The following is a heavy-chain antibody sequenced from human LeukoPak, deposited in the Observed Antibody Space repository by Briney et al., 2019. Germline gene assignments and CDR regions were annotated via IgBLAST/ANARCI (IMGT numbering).Heavy chain of an antibody. CDR3: ARDYYDILTAYRQTKSSYFDY. J-gene: IGHJ4*02. V-gene: IGHV3-66*01. Sequence: GGSLRLSCVASGFTVSSNYMSWVRQAPGKGLEWVSVIYSGDNTYYVDSVKGRFTISRDSSKNTLYLQMNSLRAEDTAVYYCARDYYDILTAYRQTKSSYFDYWGQGTLVTVSS. CDR1: GFTVSSNY. CDR2: IYSGDNT. D-gene: IGHD3-9*01.